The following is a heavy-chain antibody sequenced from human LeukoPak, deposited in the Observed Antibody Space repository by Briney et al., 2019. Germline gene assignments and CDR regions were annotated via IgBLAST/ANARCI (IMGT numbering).Heavy chain of an antibody. Sequence: SETLSLTCTVSGGSISSYYWSWIRQPPGKGLEWIGYIYYSGSTNYNPSLKSRVTISVDTSKNQFSLKLSSVTAADTAVYYCARYSSSWWGAFDTWGQGAMVTVSS. CDR2: IYYSGST. D-gene: IGHD6-13*01. CDR3: ARYSSSWWGAFDT. J-gene: IGHJ3*02. CDR1: GGSISSYY. V-gene: IGHV4-59*01.